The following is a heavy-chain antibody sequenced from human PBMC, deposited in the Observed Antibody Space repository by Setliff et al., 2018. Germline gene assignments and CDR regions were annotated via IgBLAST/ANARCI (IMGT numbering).Heavy chain of an antibody. V-gene: IGHV5-51*01. Sequence: PGESLKISCKGSGYSFTSYWIGWVRQVPGKGLEWMGIIYPGDSDTRYSPSFQGQVTISADKSISTAYLQWSSLKASDTAMYYCARSRSNFWSGYFNWFDPWGQGTLVTVS. D-gene: IGHD3-3*01. J-gene: IGHJ5*02. CDR1: GYSFTSYW. CDR3: ARSRSNFWSGYFNWFDP. CDR2: IYPGDSDT.